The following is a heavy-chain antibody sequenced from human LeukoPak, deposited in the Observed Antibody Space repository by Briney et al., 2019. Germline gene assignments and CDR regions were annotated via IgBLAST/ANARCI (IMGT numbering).Heavy chain of an antibody. CDR1: GGSISSSSYY. J-gene: IGHJ6*03. Sequence: KPSETLSLTCTVSGGSISSSSYYWGWIRQPPGKGLEWIGSIYYSGSTYYNPSLKSRVTISVDTSKNQFSLKLSSVTAADTAVYYCARTNHGYNMGYYYYYMDVWGKGTTVTVSS. D-gene: IGHD5-24*01. V-gene: IGHV4-39*01. CDR2: IYYSGST. CDR3: ARTNHGYNMGYYYYYMDV.